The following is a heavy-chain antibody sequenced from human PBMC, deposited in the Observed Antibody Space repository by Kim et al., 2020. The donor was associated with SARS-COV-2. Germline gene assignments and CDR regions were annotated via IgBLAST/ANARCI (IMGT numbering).Heavy chain of an antibody. J-gene: IGHJ4*02. D-gene: IGHD2-15*01. Sequence: SETLSLTCTVSGGSISSSRYYWGWIRQPPGKGLEWIGSIYYSGSTYYNPSLKSRVTISVDTSKNQFSLKLSSVTAADTAVYYCARQSARYCSGGSCYSLDGYRWGQGTLVTVSS. V-gene: IGHV4-39*01. CDR2: IYYSGST. CDR1: GGSISSSRYY. CDR3: ARQSARYCSGGSCYSLDGYR.